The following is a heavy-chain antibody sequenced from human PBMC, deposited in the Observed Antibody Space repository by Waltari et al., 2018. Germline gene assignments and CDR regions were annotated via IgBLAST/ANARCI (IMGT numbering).Heavy chain of an antibody. Sequence: EVQLVESGGGLVKPGGSLRLSCAASGFTFSSYSMHWVRQAPGKGLEWVSSISSSSSYIYYADSVKGRFTISRDNAKNSLYLQMNSLRAEDTAVYYCARDAGYYDILTGHDAFDIWGQGTMVTVSS. V-gene: IGHV3-21*01. CDR2: ISSSSSYI. CDR3: ARDAGYYDILTGHDAFDI. J-gene: IGHJ3*02. CDR1: GFTFSSYS. D-gene: IGHD3-9*01.